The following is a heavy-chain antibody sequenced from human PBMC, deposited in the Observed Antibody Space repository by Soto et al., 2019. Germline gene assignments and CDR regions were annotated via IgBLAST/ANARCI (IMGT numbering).Heavy chain of an antibody. CDR3: CVIKRRDQYSTSGYWFDP. CDR1: GFTFSHAW. D-gene: IGHD4-4*01. Sequence: PGGSLRLSCAASGFTFSHAWMSWVRQAPGKGREWVGRIKSKADGETKDYGAPVRGRFTISRDDSQDILYLHMNSMRIEDTAVYYCCVIKRRDQYSTSGYWFDPWGPGTLVTVSS. V-gene: IGHV3-15*01. CDR2: IKSKADGETK. J-gene: IGHJ5*02.